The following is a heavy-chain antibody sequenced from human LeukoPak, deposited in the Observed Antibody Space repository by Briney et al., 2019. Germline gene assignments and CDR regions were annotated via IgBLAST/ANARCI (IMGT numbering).Heavy chain of an antibody. CDR3: AKDTSIGRYCTNGVCPPFDY. CDR1: GFTFSSYA. J-gene: IGHJ4*02. Sequence: GGSLRLSCAGSGFTFSSYAMSWVRQAPGKGLEWVSAISDTGATTYDADSVKGRFTISRDNSRSTLYLQMNSLRAEDTALYYCAKDTSIGRYCTNGVCPPFDYWGQGTLVTVSS. D-gene: IGHD2-8*01. CDR2: ISDTGATT. V-gene: IGHV3-23*01.